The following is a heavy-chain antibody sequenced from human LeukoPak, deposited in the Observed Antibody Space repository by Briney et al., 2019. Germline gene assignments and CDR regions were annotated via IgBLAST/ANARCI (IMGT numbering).Heavy chain of an antibody. CDR1: GFTFDDYA. Sequence: GGSLRLSCAASGFTFDDYAMHWVRQAPGKGLEWVSLISWDGGSTYYADSVKGRFTISRDNSKNSLYLQMNSLRAEDTALYYCARDERYYDSSGYLGYWGQGTLVTVSS. CDR3: ARDERYYDSSGYLGY. J-gene: IGHJ4*02. V-gene: IGHV3-43D*03. CDR2: ISWDGGST. D-gene: IGHD3-22*01.